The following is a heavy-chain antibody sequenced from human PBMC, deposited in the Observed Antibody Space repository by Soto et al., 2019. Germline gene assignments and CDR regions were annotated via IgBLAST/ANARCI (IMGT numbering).Heavy chain of an antibody. D-gene: IGHD6-19*01. V-gene: IGHV4-39*07. Sequence: SETLSLTCTVSGGSISSRSYYWGWIRQPPGKGLEWFGRIYYSGGTYYNPSPKSRVTISADTSKNQLSLKLGSVTAADAAVYYCARDCKIGGGWWFDYWGQGTLVTVSS. CDR1: GGSISSRSYY. J-gene: IGHJ4*02. CDR3: ARDCKIGGGWWFDY. CDR2: IYYSGGT.